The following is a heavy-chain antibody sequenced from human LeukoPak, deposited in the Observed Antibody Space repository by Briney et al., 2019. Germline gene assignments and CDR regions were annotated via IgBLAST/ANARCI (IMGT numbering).Heavy chain of an antibody. CDR3: ARWKMELQRNAFDF. D-gene: IGHD1-26*01. CDR1: GFTFRTYW. CDR2: INQDGSEE. J-gene: IGHJ3*01. V-gene: IGHV3-7*01. Sequence: GGSLRLSCTASGFTFRTYWMSWIRQAPGKEPEWVADINQDGSEEYYLQSVRGRFTVSRDNAQNAVFLQMTNLRADDTAVYYCARWKMELQRNAFDFWGQGTVVTVSS.